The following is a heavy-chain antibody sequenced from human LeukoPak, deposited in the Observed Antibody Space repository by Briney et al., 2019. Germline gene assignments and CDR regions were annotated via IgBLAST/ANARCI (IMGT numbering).Heavy chain of an antibody. J-gene: IGHJ3*02. V-gene: IGHV1-69*13. Sequence: ASVKVSCKASGGTFSSYAISWVRQAPGQGLEWMGGIIPIFGTANYAQKFQGRVTITADESTSTAYMELSSLRSEDTAVYYCARVLVPSSSTPKGAFDIWGQGTMVTVSS. CDR1: GGTFSSYA. D-gene: IGHD2-2*01. CDR2: IIPIFGTA. CDR3: ARVLVPSSSTPKGAFDI.